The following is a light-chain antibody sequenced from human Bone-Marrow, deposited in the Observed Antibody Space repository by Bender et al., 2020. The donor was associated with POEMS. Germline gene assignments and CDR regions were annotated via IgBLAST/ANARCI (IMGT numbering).Light chain of an antibody. J-gene: IGLJ1*01. V-gene: IGLV2-23*01. CDR2: EAT. Sequence: QSVLTQPPSASGTPGQRVTISCSGGSSNIGAHAVNWYQQYPGKAPKLMIYEATQRPSGVSNRFSGCKSGNTASLTISGLQAEDDTDYYCCSYAGSSTYVFGTGTKVTVL. CDR1: SSNIGAHA. CDR3: CSYAGSSTYV.